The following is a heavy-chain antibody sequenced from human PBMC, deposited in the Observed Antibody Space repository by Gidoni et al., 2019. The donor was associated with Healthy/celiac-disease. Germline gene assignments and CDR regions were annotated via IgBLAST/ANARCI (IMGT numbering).Heavy chain of an antibody. J-gene: IGHJ6*02. CDR3: ARDTVADNYYYYGMDV. Sequence: EVQLVESGGGLVQPGGSLRLSCAASGLTVSSNYMSWVRQAPGKGLEWVSVIYSGGSTYYADSVKGRFTISRHNSKNTLYLQMNSLRAEDTAVYYCARDTVADNYYYYGMDVWGQGTTVTVSS. V-gene: IGHV3-53*04. CDR2: IYSGGST. D-gene: IGHD6-19*01. CDR1: GLTVSSNY.